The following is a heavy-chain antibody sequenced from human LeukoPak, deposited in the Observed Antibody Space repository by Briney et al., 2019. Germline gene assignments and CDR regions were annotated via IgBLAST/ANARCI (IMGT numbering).Heavy chain of an antibody. CDR1: GGSVSSGSYY. CDR3: ARYCSSTSCSDNAFDI. D-gene: IGHD2-2*01. Sequence: SETLSLTCTVSGGSVSSGSYYWSWIRQPPGRGLEWIGYMYYSGSTNYNPSLKSRVTISVDTSKNQFSLKLSSVTAADTAVYYCARYCSSTSCSDNAFDIWGQGTMVTVSS. V-gene: IGHV4-61*01. CDR2: MYYSGST. J-gene: IGHJ3*02.